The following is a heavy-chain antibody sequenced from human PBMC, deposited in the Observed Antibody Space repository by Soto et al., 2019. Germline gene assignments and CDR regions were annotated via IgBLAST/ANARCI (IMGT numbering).Heavy chain of an antibody. D-gene: IGHD1-26*01. J-gene: IGHJ4*02. CDR3: ARDRKSGSYAFDY. CDR2: VYTSGST. V-gene: IGHV4-4*07. Sequence: KTSETLSLTCTVSGGSISSYYWSWIRQPAGKGLEWIGRVYTSGSTNYNPSLKSRVTVSVDTSKSQFSLKLSSATAADTAVYYCARDRKSGSYAFDYWGQGTLVTVSS. CDR1: GGSISSYY.